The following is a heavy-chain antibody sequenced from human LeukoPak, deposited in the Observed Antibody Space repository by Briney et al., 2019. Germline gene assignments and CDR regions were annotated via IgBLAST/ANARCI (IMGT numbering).Heavy chain of an antibody. CDR1: GYTFTGYY. V-gene: IGHV1-2*02. Sequence: EASVTVSFKASGYTFTGYYMHWVRQAPGQGLEWMGWINPNSGGTNYAQKFQGRVTMTRDTSISTAYMELSRLRSDDTAVYYCARGIGGQYYYYMDVWGKGTTVTVSS. D-gene: IGHD2/OR15-2a*01. CDR2: INPNSGGT. J-gene: IGHJ6*03. CDR3: ARGIGGQYYYYMDV.